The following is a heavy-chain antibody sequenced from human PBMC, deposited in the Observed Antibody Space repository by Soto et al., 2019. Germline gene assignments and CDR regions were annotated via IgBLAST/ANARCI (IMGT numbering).Heavy chain of an antibody. V-gene: IGHV4-59*01. D-gene: IGHD4-17*01. CDR3: AIDRSMRGLRYNSYGMDV. CDR2: IYYSGST. J-gene: IGHJ6*02. Sequence: SETLSLTCTVSGGSISSYYWSWIRQPPGKGLEWIGYIYYSGSTNYNPSLKSRVTISVDTSKNQFSLKLSSVTAADTAVYYCAIDRSMRGLRYNSYGMDVWGQGTPVT. CDR1: GGSISSYY.